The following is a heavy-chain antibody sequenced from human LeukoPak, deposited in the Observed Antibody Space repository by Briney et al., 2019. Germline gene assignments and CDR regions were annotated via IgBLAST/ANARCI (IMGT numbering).Heavy chain of an antibody. CDR2: IYYSGST. Sequence: PSETLSLTCTVSGGSISSSSYYWGWFRQPPGKGLEWIGSIYYSGSTYYNPSLKSRVTISVDTSKNQFSLKLSSVTAADTAVYYCASPRGYSSSSGDAFDIWGQGTMVTVSS. D-gene: IGHD6-6*01. CDR1: GGSISSSSYY. CDR3: ASPRGYSSSSGDAFDI. V-gene: IGHV4-39*07. J-gene: IGHJ3*02.